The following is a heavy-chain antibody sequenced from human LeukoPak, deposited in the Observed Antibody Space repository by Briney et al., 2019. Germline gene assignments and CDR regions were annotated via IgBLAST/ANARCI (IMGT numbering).Heavy chain of an antibody. J-gene: IGHJ3*02. Sequence: PSETLPVTCTVSGGSISSYYWNWIRQPPGKGLEWIGYIYYSGSTNYNPSLKSRVTISVDTSKNQFSLKLSSVTAADTAVYYCAGRLWRRDGYNLSAFDIWGQGTTVIV. CDR3: AGRLWRRDGYNLSAFDI. CDR1: GGSISSYY. D-gene: IGHD5-24*01. CDR2: IYYSGST. V-gene: IGHV4-59*01.